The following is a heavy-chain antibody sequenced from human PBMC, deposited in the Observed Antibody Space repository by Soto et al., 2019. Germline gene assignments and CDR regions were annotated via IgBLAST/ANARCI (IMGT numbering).Heavy chain of an antibody. Sequence: PSETLSLTCTVSSGSIINYYWSWIRQPPGKGLEWIGYIYYSGSTYYNPSLQSRVIISVDTSKNQFSLNLNSVTAADPAVYYCARDIGYDFWSGYPKGWFDPWGQGTLVTVSS. D-gene: IGHD3-3*01. V-gene: IGHV4-59*12. CDR2: IYYSGST. CDR3: ARDIGYDFWSGYPKGWFDP. CDR1: SGSIINYY. J-gene: IGHJ5*02.